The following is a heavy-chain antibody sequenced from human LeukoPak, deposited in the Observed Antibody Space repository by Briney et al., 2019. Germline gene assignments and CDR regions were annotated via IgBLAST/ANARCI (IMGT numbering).Heavy chain of an antibody. Sequence: GVSLRLSCAASGFTFSSFAMSWVRQAPEKGLEWVSAVSVSGDISYYADSVKGRFTISRDNSKNTLYLQMNSLRAEDTALYYCAKRSRTVTTIDSWGRGTLVTVSS. V-gene: IGHV3-23*01. CDR2: VSVSGDIS. J-gene: IGHJ4*02. CDR1: GFTFSSFA. D-gene: IGHD4-11*01. CDR3: AKRSRTVTTIDS.